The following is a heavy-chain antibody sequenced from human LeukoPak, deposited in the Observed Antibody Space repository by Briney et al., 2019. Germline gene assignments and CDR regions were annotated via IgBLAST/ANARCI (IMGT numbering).Heavy chain of an antibody. Sequence: SETLSLTCAVYGGSFSGYYWSWIRQPPGKGLEWIGEINHSGSTNYNPSLKSRVTISVDTSKNQFSLKLSSVTAADTAVYYCARVSLRYYHYGMDVWGKGTTVTVSS. CDR2: INHSGST. J-gene: IGHJ6*04. V-gene: IGHV4-34*01. CDR1: GGSFSGYY. CDR3: ARVSLRYYHYGMDV.